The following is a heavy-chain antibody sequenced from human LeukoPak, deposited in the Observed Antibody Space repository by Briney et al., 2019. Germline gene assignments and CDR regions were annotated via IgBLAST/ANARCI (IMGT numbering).Heavy chain of an antibody. CDR1: GFTFSSYW. V-gene: IGHV3-74*01. J-gene: IGHJ4*02. D-gene: IGHD2-15*01. CDR3: ARVWAWSYDY. Sequence: GGSLRLSCAASGFTFSSYWMHWVRPPPGGGLVWVSRINSDGSSTSYADSVKGRFTISRDNAKNTLYLQMNSLRAEDTAVYYCARVWAWSYDYWGQGTLVTVSS. CDR2: INSDGSST.